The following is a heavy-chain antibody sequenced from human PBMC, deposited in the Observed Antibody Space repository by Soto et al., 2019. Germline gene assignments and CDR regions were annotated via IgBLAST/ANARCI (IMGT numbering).Heavy chain of an antibody. CDR3: ARDRGSGWYLTYYYYGMDV. Sequence: ASVKVSCKASGYTFSGYYMHWVRQAPGQGLEWMGWINPNSGGTNYAQKFQGRVTMARDTSISTAYMELSRLRSDDTAVYYCARDRGSGWYLTYYYYGMDVWGQGTTVTVSS. D-gene: IGHD6-19*01. CDR2: INPNSGGT. CDR1: GYTFSGYY. V-gene: IGHV1-2*02. J-gene: IGHJ6*02.